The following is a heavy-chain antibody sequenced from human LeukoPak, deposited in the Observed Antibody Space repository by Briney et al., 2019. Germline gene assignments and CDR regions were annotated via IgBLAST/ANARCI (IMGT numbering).Heavy chain of an antibody. CDR2: ISSSSSYI. CDR3: AREFLRGPAADFDY. CDR1: GFTFSSYS. J-gene: IGHJ4*02. V-gene: IGHV3-21*01. Sequence: GGSLRLSCAASGFTFSSYSMTWVRQAPGKGLEWVSSISSSSSYIYYADSVKGRFTISRDNAKNSLYLQMNSLRAEDTAVYYCAREFLRGPAADFDYWGQGTLVTVSS. D-gene: IGHD2-2*01.